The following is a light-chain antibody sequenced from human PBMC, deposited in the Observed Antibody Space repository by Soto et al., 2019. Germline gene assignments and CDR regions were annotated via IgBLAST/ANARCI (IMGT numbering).Light chain of an antibody. V-gene: IGKV3-20*01. J-gene: IGKJ1*01. CDR2: GAS. CDR3: QQYGSWPRT. CDR1: QSVSSFY. Sequence: EIVLTQSPGTLSLSPGERATLSCRASQSVSSFYLAWYQQRAGQGPRLLISGASTRTTGIPDRFSGSGSGTDFTLTISRLEPEDFAVYYCQQYGSWPRTFGQGTKVEIK.